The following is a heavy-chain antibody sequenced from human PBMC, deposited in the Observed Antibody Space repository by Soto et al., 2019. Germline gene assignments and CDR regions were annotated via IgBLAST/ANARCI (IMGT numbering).Heavy chain of an antibody. J-gene: IGHJ4*02. CDR3: ARGLMITFGGVIVRKLFDY. CDR2: INHSGST. Sequence: PSETLSLTCAVYGGSFSGYYWSWIRQPPGKGLEWIGEINHSGSTNYNPSLKSRVTISVDTSKNQFSLKLSSVTAADTAVYYCARGLMITFGGVIVRKLFDYWGQGTLVTVSS. V-gene: IGHV4-34*01. D-gene: IGHD3-16*02. CDR1: GGSFSGYY.